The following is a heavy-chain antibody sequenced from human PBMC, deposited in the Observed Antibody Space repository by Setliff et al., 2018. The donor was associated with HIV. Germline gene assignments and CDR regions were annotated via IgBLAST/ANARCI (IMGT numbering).Heavy chain of an antibody. Sequence: RASVKVSCKASGYTFTNYGITWVRQAPGHGLEWMGWLASYNDDANYAQNLQGRATMTTDKSTSTAYMELRSLRSDDTAVYYCARGQYGDELFDYWGQGTLVTVSS. CDR2: LASYNDDA. J-gene: IGHJ4*02. CDR1: GYTFTNYG. D-gene: IGHD4-17*01. CDR3: ARGQYGDELFDY. V-gene: IGHV1-18*01.